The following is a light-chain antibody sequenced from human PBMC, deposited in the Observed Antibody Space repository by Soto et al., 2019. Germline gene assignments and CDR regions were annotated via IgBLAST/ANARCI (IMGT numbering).Light chain of an antibody. CDR2: DVS. V-gene: IGLV2-14*01. CDR3: YSYTTSSTYV. Sequence: QSALTQPASVSGSPGQSITISCTGTSSDVGGYNYVSWYQQHPPKAPKLMIYDVSNRPSGVSDRFSGSKSSNTASLTISGLQAEDEADYYCYSYTTSSTYVFGTGTKVTVL. CDR1: SSDVGGYNY. J-gene: IGLJ1*01.